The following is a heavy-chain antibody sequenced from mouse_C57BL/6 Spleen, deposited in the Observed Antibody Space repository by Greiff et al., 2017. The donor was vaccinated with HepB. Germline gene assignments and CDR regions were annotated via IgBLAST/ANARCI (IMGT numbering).Heavy chain of an antibody. CDR1: GYTFTDYY. V-gene: IGHV1-26*01. D-gene: IGHD2-12*01. Sequence: EVQLQQSGPELVKPGASVKISCKASGYTFTDYYMNWVKQSHGKSLEWIGDINPNNGGTSYNQKFKGKATLTVDKSSSTAYMELRSLTSEDSAVYYCARGPYSLFDYWGQGTTLTVSS. J-gene: IGHJ2*01. CDR3: ARGPYSLFDY. CDR2: INPNNGGT.